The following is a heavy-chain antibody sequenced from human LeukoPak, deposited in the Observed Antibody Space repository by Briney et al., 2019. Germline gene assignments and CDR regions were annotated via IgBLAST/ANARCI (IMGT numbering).Heavy chain of an antibody. V-gene: IGHV4-34*01. CDR2: INHSGST. D-gene: IGHD2-2*01. CDR1: GGSFSGYY. CDR3: ARIGVVPAAQDY. J-gene: IGHJ4*02. Sequence: PSETLSLTCAVYGGSFSGYYWSWIRQPPGKGLEWIGEINHSGSTNYNPSLKSRVTISVDTSKNQFSLKLSSVTAADTAVYYCARIGVVPAAQDYWGQGTLVTVSS.